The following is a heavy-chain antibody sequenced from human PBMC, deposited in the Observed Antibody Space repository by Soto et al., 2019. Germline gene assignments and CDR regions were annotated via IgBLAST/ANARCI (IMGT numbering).Heavy chain of an antibody. CDR3: ALIYDVLTG. Sequence: PGGSLRLSCAASGFTFSTYWMHWVRQTPGKGLVWVSRINFDGSTTNYADSVKGRFTISRDNAKNTLYLHMNSLRVEDTAVYYCALIYDVLTGWGQGTLVTVSS. D-gene: IGHD3-9*01. V-gene: IGHV3-74*01. CDR1: GFTFSTYW. CDR2: INFDGSTT. J-gene: IGHJ4*02.